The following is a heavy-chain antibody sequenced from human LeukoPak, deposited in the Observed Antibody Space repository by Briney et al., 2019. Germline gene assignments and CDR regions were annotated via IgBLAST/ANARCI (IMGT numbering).Heavy chain of an antibody. V-gene: IGHV4-39*07. CDR1: GDSISSSNCY. Sequence: SETLSLTCTVSGDSISSSNCYWGWIRQPPGKGLEWIGSIYFSGGTYYNPSLKSRVTISVDTSKNQFSLKLSSVTAADTAVYYCARTTVTTSRGPSDPWGQGTLVTVSS. D-gene: IGHD4-11*01. CDR2: IYFSGGT. CDR3: ARTTVTTSRGPSDP. J-gene: IGHJ5*02.